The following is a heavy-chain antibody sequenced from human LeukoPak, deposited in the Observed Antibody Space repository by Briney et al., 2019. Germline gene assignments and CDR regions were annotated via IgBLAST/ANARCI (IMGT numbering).Heavy chain of an antibody. D-gene: IGHD2-15*01. J-gene: IGHJ6*02. V-gene: IGHV6-1*01. CDR2: TYYRSKWYY. Sequence: SQTLSLTCAISGDSVSSNTAAWNRVRQSPSRGLEWLGRTYYRSKWYYDYAFSVKSRITINPDTSKNLFSLQLNSVTPEDTAVYYCARDPGYYYAMDVWGQGTTVTVSS. CDR3: ARDPGYYYAMDV. CDR1: GDSVSSNTAA.